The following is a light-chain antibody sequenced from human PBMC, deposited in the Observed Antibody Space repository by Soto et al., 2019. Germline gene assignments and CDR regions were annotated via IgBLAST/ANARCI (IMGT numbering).Light chain of an antibody. CDR3: QHYNTYST. J-gene: IGKJ1*01. CDR1: QSISSW. CDR2: KAS. V-gene: IGKV1-5*03. Sequence: DIQMTQSPSTLSASLGERVTITCRASQSISSWLAWYQQKPGKAPKLLIYKASSLESGVPSRFSGSGSGTEFTLTISSLQPDDFATYYCQHYNTYSTFGQGTKVDIK.